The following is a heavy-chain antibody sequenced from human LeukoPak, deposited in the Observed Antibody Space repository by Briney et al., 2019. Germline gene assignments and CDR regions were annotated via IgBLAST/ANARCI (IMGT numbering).Heavy chain of an antibody. Sequence: GGSLRLSCAASGFTFSSYAMSWVRQAPGKGLEWVSAISGSGGSTYYADSVKGRFTISRDNSKNTLYLQMNSLRAEDSAVYYCAKDPGYITIFGVVETDYWGQGTLVTVSS. J-gene: IGHJ4*02. V-gene: IGHV3-23*01. CDR1: GFTFSSYA. CDR2: ISGSGGST. D-gene: IGHD3-3*01. CDR3: AKDPGYITIFGVVETDY.